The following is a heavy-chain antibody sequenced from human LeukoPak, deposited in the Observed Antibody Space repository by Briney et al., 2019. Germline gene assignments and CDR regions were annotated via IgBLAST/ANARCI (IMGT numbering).Heavy chain of an antibody. V-gene: IGHV4-34*01. D-gene: IGHD6-19*01. CDR2: INHSGST. CDR3: ARGRRQWLVRGNHFDY. J-gene: IGHJ4*02. Sequence: SETLSLTCAVYGGSFSGYYWSWIRQPPGKGLEWIGEINHSGSTNYNPSLKSRVTISVDTSKNQFSLKLSSVTAADTAVYCCARGRRQWLVRGNHFDYWGQGTLVTVSS. CDR1: GGSFSGYY.